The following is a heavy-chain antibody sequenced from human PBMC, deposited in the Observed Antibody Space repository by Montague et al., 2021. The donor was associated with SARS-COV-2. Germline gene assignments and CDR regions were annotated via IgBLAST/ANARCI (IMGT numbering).Heavy chain of an antibody. V-gene: IGHV1-8*01. J-gene: IGHJ6*02. D-gene: IGHD3-22*01. CDR3: ARGSEGLAMIVVVRPYYYYGMDV. CDR2: MNPNSGNT. Sequence: SVKVSCKASGYTFTSYDINWVRQATGQGLEWMGWMNPNSGNTGYAQKFQGRVTMTRNTSISTAYMELSSLRSEDTAVYYCARGSEGLAMIVVVRPYYYYGMDVWGQGTTVTVSS. CDR1: GYTFTSYD.